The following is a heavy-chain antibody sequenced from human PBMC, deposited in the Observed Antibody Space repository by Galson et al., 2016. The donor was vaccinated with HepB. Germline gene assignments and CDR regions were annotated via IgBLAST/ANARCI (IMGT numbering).Heavy chain of an antibody. CDR1: GFTFSKRG. CDR2: DSMDGRRK. J-gene: IGHJ4*02. Sequence: SLRLSCAASGFTFSKRGMHWVRQAPGKGLEWVAADSMDGRRKFYADSVKGRFTISRDNSNNMLFLQMSSLRVGDTAVYYCAKRHEYCPPVGCSVDYWGQGTLVSVSS. D-gene: IGHD2/OR15-2a*01. CDR3: AKRHEYCPPVGCSVDY. V-gene: IGHV3-30*18.